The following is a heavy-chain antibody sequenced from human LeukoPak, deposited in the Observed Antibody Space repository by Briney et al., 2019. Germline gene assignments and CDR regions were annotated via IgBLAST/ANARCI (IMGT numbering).Heavy chain of an antibody. V-gene: IGHV3-7*03. D-gene: IGHD3-16*01. Sequence: PAGTLRLPCEGSGIPFRAFFMNWVRLVPGKGLEWVANINEYGNEKRYVDSVKGRFTTSRDNAKNTLYLQMNSLRAEDTAVYYCAKKGGYYYYGMDVWGQGTTVTVSS. J-gene: IGHJ6*02. CDR3: AKKGGYYYYGMDV. CDR2: INEYGNEK. CDR1: GIPFRAFF.